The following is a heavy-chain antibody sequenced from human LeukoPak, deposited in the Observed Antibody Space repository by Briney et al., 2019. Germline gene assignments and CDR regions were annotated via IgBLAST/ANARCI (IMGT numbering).Heavy chain of an antibody. J-gene: IGHJ2*01. V-gene: IGHV3-7*01. CDR1: GFIFNSHW. D-gene: IGHD2-8*02. CDR2: IRQDGDEK. Sequence: PGGSLRLSCAGSGFIFNSHWMTWVRQAPGMGLEWVGNIRQDGDEKFYADSARGRFTISRDNAKNSLYLHLNSLRAEDTAIYYCARVRTEWYIDLWGRGTLVTVSP. CDR3: ARVRTEWYIDL.